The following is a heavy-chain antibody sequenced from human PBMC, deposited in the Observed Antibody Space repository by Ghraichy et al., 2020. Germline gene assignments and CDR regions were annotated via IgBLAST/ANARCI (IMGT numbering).Heavy chain of an antibody. D-gene: IGHD6-6*01. Sequence: ASVKVSCKASGYTFTSYDINWVREATGQRLEWMGWMNPNSGNTGYAQKFQGRVTMTRNTSISTAYMELSSLRSEDTAVYYCARVPLSIAARRGTNWFDTWGQGTLVTVSS. CDR2: MNPNSGNT. CDR3: ARVPLSIAARRGTNWFDT. V-gene: IGHV1-8*01. J-gene: IGHJ5*02. CDR1: GYTFTSYD.